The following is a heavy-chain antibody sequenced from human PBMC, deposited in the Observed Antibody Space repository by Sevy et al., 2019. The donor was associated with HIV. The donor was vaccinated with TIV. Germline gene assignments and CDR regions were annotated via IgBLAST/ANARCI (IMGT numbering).Heavy chain of an antibody. CDR2: VSPTSLST. V-gene: IGHV3-23*01. Sequence: GGSLRLSCTASGFSFSNYVMAWVRQAPGKGLEWVSSVSPTSLSTYYAESVKGRFTISRDNSKNTPYLQMNGLRAEDTAIYYCAKLHSRMIPGNGALDYWGRGTLVTVSS. CDR3: AKLHSRMIPGNGALDY. CDR1: GFSFSNYV. J-gene: IGHJ4*01. D-gene: IGHD3-16*01.